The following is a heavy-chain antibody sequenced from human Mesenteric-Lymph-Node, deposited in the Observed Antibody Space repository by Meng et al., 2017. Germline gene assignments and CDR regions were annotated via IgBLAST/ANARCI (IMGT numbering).Heavy chain of an antibody. CDR2: INPNSGGT. CDR3: ARVRSIAAAGTVGY. Sequence: VRRVQSGAGVQEPGASGKVSCKASGYTLTGYSMNWVRQAPGQGLEWMGWINPNSGGTNYAQKFQGRVTMTRDTSISTAYMELSRLRSDDTAVYYCARVRSIAAAGTVGYWGQGTLVTVSS. V-gene: IGHV1-2*02. D-gene: IGHD6-13*01. CDR1: GYTLTGYS. J-gene: IGHJ4*02.